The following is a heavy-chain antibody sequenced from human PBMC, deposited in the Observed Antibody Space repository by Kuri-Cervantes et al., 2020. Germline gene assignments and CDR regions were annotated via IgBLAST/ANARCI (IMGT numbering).Heavy chain of an antibody. Sequence: ETLSLTCAASGFTFSSYSMNWVRQAPGKGLEWVSSISSSSSYIYYADSVKGRFTISRDNAKNSLYLQMNSLRAEDTAVYYCAKETIFGVVPYFDYWGQGTLVTVSS. V-gene: IGHV3-21*01. J-gene: IGHJ4*02. CDR3: AKETIFGVVPYFDY. CDR2: ISSSSSYI. CDR1: GFTFSSYS. D-gene: IGHD3-3*01.